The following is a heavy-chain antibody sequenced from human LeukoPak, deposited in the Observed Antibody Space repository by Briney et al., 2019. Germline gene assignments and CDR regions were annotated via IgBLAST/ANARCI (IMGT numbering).Heavy chain of an antibody. CDR2: INPSGGST. V-gene: IGHV1-46*01. CDR1: GYTFTSYY. D-gene: IGHD6-13*01. J-gene: IGHJ6*02. CDR3: ARWGIAAAGTPPKYYYYGMDV. Sequence: ASVKVSCTASGYTFTSYYMHWVRQAPGQGLEWMGIINPSGGSTSYAQKFQGRVTMTRDTSTSTVYMELSSLRSEDTAVYYCARWGIAAAGTPPKYYYYGMDVWGQGTTVTVSS.